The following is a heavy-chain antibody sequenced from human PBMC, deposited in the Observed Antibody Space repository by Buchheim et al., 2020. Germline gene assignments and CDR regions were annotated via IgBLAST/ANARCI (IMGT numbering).Heavy chain of an antibody. CDR1: GFTFSSYA. D-gene: IGHD3-3*01. V-gene: IGHV3-30*04. CDR3: ARGGFGYWYCDL. CDR2: ISYDGLDK. J-gene: IGHJ2*01. Sequence: QVQLVESGGGVVQPGRSLRLSCAASGFTFSSYALHWVRQAPGKGLEWVAFISYDGLDKPYADSLKGRFSISRDNSNQTLFLQVNSLKTEDTAVYYCARGGFGYWYCDLWGRGTL.